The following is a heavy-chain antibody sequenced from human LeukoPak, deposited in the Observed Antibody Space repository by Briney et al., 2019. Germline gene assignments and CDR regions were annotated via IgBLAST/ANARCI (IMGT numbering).Heavy chain of an antibody. CDR2: IYYSGST. V-gene: IGHV4-30-4*01. Sequence: SETLSLTGTVSGGSISSGDYYWSWIRQPPGKGLEWIGYIYYSGSTYYNPSLKSRVTISVDTSKNQFSLKLSSVTAADTAVYYCARVTTVLAFDIWGQGTMVTVSS. J-gene: IGHJ3*02. CDR3: ARVTTVLAFDI. D-gene: IGHD1-1*01. CDR1: GGSISSGDYY.